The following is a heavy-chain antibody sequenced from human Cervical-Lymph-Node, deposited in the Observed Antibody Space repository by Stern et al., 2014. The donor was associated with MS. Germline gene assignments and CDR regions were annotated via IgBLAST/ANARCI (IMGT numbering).Heavy chain of an antibody. D-gene: IGHD3-3*01. V-gene: IGHV1-46*01. J-gene: IGHJ6*02. CDR2: VDPKGTSA. CDR1: GFTFSTYH. CDR3: AREEVKLEWSGFFYYGMDV. Sequence: DQLVESGAEVKKPGASVKVSCKASGFTFSTYHMHWVRQAPGQGLEWVGVVDPKGTSATYAQKFQGRVAITRHTSTATVYMELSSLRFEDTAVYFCAREEVKLEWSGFFYYGMDVWGQGTSVTVS.